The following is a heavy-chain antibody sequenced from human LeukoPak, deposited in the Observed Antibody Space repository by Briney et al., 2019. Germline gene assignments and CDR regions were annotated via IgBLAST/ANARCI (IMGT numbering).Heavy chain of an antibody. D-gene: IGHD3-3*01. Sequence: SETLSLTCTVSGGSISSYYWSWIRRPPGKGLEWIGHIYYSGSTNYNPSLKSRVTISVDTSKNQFSLKLSSVTAADTAVYYCARLEDIKFWSGYYLDDYWGQGTLVTVSS. J-gene: IGHJ4*02. CDR2: IYYSGST. CDR1: GGSISSYY. CDR3: ARLEDIKFWSGYYLDDY. V-gene: IGHV4-59*12.